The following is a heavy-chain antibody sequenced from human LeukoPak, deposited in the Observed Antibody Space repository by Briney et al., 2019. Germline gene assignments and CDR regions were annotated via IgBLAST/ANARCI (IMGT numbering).Heavy chain of an antibody. CDR1: GYTFTSYG. CDR2: ISAYNGNT. Sequence: GASVKVSCKASGYTFTSYGISWVRQAPGQGLEWMGWISAYNGNTNYAQKLQGRVTMTTDTSTSTAYMELRSLGSEDTAVYYCAREHYYDSSGAPFDYWGQGTLVTVSS. V-gene: IGHV1-18*01. J-gene: IGHJ4*02. CDR3: AREHYYDSSGAPFDY. D-gene: IGHD3-22*01.